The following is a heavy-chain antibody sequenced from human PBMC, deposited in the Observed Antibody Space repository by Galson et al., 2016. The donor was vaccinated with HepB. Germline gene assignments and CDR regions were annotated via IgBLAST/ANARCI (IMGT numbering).Heavy chain of an antibody. CDR1: GYTFTNFA. D-gene: IGHD2/OR15-2a*01. V-gene: IGHV1-3*01. CDR3: ARDTFRGMFDP. J-gene: IGHJ5*02. CDR2: INAGNGNT. Sequence: SCKASGYTFTNFAMHWVRQVPGQRLEWMGGINAGNGNTKYSQNLQGRVTITRDTAARTGYMELSSLRSEDTAVYYCARDTFRGMFDPWGQGTLVTVAS.